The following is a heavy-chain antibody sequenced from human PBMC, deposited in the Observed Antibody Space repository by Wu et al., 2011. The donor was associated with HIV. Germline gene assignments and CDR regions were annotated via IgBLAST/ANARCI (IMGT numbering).Heavy chain of an antibody. CDR1: GYTFSIYG. V-gene: IGHV1-18*01. J-gene: IGHJ4*02. CDR2: ISVYNGNT. CDR3: ARDWGPYHYGSDYFDY. Sequence: QVQLVQSGAEVKKSGASVKVSCKASGYTFSIYGINWVRQAPGQGLEWMGWISVYNGNTNYAQNLQGRVTMTTDTSTSTAYMELRSLTSDDTAMYYCARDWGPYHYGSDYFDYWGQGTLVTVSS. D-gene: IGHD4-17*01.